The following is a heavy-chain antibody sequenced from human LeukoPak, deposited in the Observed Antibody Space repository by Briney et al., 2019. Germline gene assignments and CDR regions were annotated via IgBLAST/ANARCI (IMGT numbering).Heavy chain of an antibody. Sequence: GGSLRLSCAASGFIFSSYAMNWVRQAPGKGLEWVSAINDGGGSTYYADSVKGRFTISRDNSKNTLYLQMNSLRAEDTAVYYCAKEIQSFGVVIPFDYWGQGTLVTVSS. J-gene: IGHJ4*02. D-gene: IGHD3-3*01. CDR3: AKEIQSFGVVIPFDY. V-gene: IGHV3-23*01. CDR1: GFIFSSYA. CDR2: INDGGGST.